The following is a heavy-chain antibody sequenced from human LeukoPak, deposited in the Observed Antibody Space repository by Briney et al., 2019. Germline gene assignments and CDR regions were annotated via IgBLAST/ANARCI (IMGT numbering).Heavy chain of an antibody. J-gene: IGHJ5*02. CDR3: ARDGDRDGYNFGWFDP. D-gene: IGHD5-24*01. CDR1: GFTFSSYW. Sequence: GGSLRLSCAASGFTFSSYWMSWVRQAPGKGLEWVANIKQDGSEKYYVDSVEGRFTISRDNAKNSLYLQMNSLRAEDTAVYYCARDGDRDGYNFGWFDPWGQGTLVTVSS. CDR2: IKQDGSEK. V-gene: IGHV3-7*01.